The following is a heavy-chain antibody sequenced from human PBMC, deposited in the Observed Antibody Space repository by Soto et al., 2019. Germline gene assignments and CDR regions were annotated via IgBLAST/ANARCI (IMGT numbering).Heavy chain of an antibody. CDR2: INHSGST. V-gene: IGHV4-34*01. D-gene: IGHD3-3*01. CDR1: GGSFSGHY. Sequence: PSETLSLTCAVYGGSFSGHYWSWIRQPPGKGLEWIGEINHSGSTNYNPSLKSRVTISVDTSKNQFSLKLSSVTAADTAVYYCASKNEYYDFWSGPQYYFDYWGQGTLVTVSS. J-gene: IGHJ4*02. CDR3: ASKNEYYDFWSGPQYYFDY.